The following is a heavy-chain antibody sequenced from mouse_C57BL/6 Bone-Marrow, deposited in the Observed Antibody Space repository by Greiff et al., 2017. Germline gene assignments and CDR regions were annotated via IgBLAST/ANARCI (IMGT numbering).Heavy chain of an antibody. CDR3: TSYGCFDY. Sequence: EVQLQQSGAELVRPGASVKLSCTASGFNIKDDYMHWVKQRPEQGLEWIGWIDPENGDTEYASKFQGKATITADTSSNTAYLQRSSLTSEDTAVYYCTSYGCFDYWGQGTTLTVSS. J-gene: IGHJ2*01. V-gene: IGHV14-4*01. CDR1: GFNIKDDY. CDR2: IDPENGDT. D-gene: IGHD2-2*01.